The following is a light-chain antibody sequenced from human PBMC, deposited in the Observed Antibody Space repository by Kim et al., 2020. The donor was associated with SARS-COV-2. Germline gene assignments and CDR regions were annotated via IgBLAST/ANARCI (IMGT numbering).Light chain of an antibody. J-gene: IGLJ2*01. CDR2: GKN. V-gene: IGLV3-19*01. CDR3: SSRDTNHNVR. Sequence: SSELTQDPAVSVALGQTVRITCKGDSLRSYYATGYQQKPGQAPMLVIYGKNNRPSEIPDRVSGSSSGNTAHLTITGAQAEDEADYYCSSRDTNHNVRFGGGTKVTVL. CDR1: SLRSYY.